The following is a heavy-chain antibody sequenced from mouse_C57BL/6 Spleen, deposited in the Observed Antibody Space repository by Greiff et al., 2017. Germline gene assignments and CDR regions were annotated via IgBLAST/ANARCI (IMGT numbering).Heavy chain of an antibody. Sequence: QVHVKQSGPGLVQPSPSLSITCTVSGFSLTSYGVHWVRQSPGKGLEWLGVIWSGGSTDYNAAFISRLSISKDNSKSQVFLKMNRLQADDTAIYCCARNGFTVAYWYFDVWGTGTTVTVSS. D-gene: IGHD1-1*01. CDR3: ARNGFTVAYWYFDV. J-gene: IGHJ1*03. CDR2: IWSGGST. V-gene: IGHV2-2*01. CDR1: GFSLTSYG.